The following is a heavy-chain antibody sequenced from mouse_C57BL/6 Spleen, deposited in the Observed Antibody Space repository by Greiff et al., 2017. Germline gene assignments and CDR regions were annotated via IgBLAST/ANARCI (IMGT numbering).Heavy chain of an antibody. D-gene: IGHD1-1*01. CDR3: ARSITTVVVEDAMDY. Sequence: QVQLKESGAELVKPGASVKISCKASGYAFSSYWMNWVKQRPGKGLEWIGQIYPGDGDTNYNGKFKGKATLTADKSSSTAYMQLSSLTSEDSAVYFCARSITTVVVEDAMDYWGQGTSVTVSS. J-gene: IGHJ4*01. CDR1: GYAFSSYW. CDR2: IYPGDGDT. V-gene: IGHV1-80*01.